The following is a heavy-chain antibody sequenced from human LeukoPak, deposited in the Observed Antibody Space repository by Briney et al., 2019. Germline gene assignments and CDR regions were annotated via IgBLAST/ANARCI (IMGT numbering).Heavy chain of an antibody. CDR2: INHSGST. CDR3: ARRLGYCSSTSCYFDY. D-gene: IGHD2-2*01. V-gene: IGHV4-34*01. J-gene: IGHJ4*02. CDR1: GGSFSGYY. Sequence: SETLSLTCAVYGGSFSGYYWSWIRQPPGKGLEWIGEINHSGSTNYNPSLKSRVTISVDTSKNQFSLKLSSVTAADTAVYYCARRLGYCSSTSCYFDYWGQGTLVTASS.